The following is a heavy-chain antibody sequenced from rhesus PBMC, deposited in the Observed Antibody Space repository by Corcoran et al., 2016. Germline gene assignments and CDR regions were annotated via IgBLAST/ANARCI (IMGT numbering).Heavy chain of an antibody. CDR2: VSSGVTR. D-gene: IGHD5-42*01. CDR1: GYSISSAYY. CDR3: ARERRGYQNGYYFDY. J-gene: IGHJ4*01. V-gene: IGHV4-99*02. Sequence: QVQLQESGPGLVKASETLSLTCAVSGYSISSAYYWGWIRQPPGKGLEWLGHVSSGVTRYLNPSLNMRVTSSKDTATNQFSRRGSSVTAADTAVYDCARERRGYQNGYYFDYWGQGVLVTVSS.